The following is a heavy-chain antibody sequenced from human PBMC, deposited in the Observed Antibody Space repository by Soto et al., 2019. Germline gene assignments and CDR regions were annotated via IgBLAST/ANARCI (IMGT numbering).Heavy chain of an antibody. D-gene: IGHD3-10*01. V-gene: IGHV3-7*05. CDR2: IKHDGSEM. CDR1: GFPFSGYL. CDR3: ARGIVDM. J-gene: IGHJ3*02. Sequence: EVQVVESGGGSVQPGGSLRLSCTVSGFPFSGYLMDWVRQAPGKGLEWVANIKHDGSEMYYGDSVKGRFTISRDNAKNSLYLQMNSLRVEDTAVYYCARGIVDMWGQGTMVTVSS.